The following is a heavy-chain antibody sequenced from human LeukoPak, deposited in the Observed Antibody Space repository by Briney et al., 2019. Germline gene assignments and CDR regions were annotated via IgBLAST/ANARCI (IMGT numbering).Heavy chain of an antibody. CDR3: ARDQWSYYDSQPQRNASFDI. V-gene: IGHV1-69*10. CDR2: IIPIFGIA. Sequence: SVKVSCTASGGTFNSYAIRGVRQAPGQGLEWMGGIIPIFGIAKYAQKFQARLTITADKSTSTAYMELTSLRSEDTAVYYCARDQWSYYDSQPQRNASFDIWGQGTMVTVSS. J-gene: IGHJ3*02. CDR1: GGTFNSYA. D-gene: IGHD3-22*01.